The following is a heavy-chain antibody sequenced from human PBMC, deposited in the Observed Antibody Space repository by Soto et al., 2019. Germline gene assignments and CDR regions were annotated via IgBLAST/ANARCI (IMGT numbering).Heavy chain of an antibody. CDR1: GDSISRSYW. CDR2: IYHSGST. V-gene: IGHV4-4*02. J-gene: IGHJ3*02. Sequence: QVQLQESGPGLVKPSGTLSLTCAVSGDSISRSYWWSWVRQLPGKGLEWIGEIYHSGSTIYNPSLQSRATLSVDKSKNEFSLKMSSVTGADTAVYYCTSKFGQLLADAFDIWGQGTMVSVSS. CDR3: TSKFGQLLADAFDI. D-gene: IGHD3-10*01.